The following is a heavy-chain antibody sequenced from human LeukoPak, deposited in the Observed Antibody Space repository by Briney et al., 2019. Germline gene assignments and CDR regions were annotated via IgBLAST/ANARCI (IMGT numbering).Heavy chain of an antibody. J-gene: IGHJ6*02. D-gene: IGHD1-1*01. CDR1: GYTFISYG. CDR2: ISAYNGNT. Sequence: ASVKVSCKASGYTFISYGISWVRQAPGQGLEWMGWISAYNGNTNYAQKLQGRVTMTTDTSTSTAYMELRSLRSDDTAVYYCARVDNWNDVGYYYGMDVWGQGTTVTVSS. CDR3: ARVDNWNDVGYYYGMDV. V-gene: IGHV1-18*01.